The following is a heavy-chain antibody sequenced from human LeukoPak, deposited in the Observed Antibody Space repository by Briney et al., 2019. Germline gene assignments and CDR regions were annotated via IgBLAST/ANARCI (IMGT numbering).Heavy chain of an antibody. Sequence: SQTLSLTCTVSGGSISSGAYYWGWIRQHPGTGPEWIGYIYYSGSTCYNPSLKSRITISIDTSKNQFSLKLSSVTAADTAVYYCARGRGYSYGYSSDSWGQGTLVTVSS. CDR1: GGSISSGAYY. CDR2: IYYSGST. V-gene: IGHV4-31*03. D-gene: IGHD5-18*01. CDR3: ARGRGYSYGYSSDS. J-gene: IGHJ4*02.